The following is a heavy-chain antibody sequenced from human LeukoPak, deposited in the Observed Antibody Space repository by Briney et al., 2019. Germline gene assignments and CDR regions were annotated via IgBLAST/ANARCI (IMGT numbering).Heavy chain of an antibody. CDR1: GGTFSSYA. CDR3: ARDLDSSSWYVPGY. Sequence: GASVKVSCKASGGTFSSYAISWVRQAPGQGLEWMGGIIPIFGTANYAQKFQGRVTITADKSTSTAYMDLSSLRSEDTAVYYCARDLDSSSWYVPGYWGQGTLVTVSS. CDR2: IIPIFGTA. D-gene: IGHD6-13*01. V-gene: IGHV1-69*06. J-gene: IGHJ4*02.